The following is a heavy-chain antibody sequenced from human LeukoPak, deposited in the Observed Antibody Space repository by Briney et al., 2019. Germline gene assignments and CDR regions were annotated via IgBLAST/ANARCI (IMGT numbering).Heavy chain of an antibody. CDR1: GYTFTGYY. Sequence: ASVKVSCKASGYTFTGYYMHWVRQAPGQGLEWTGWINPNSGGTNYAQKFQGRVTMTRDTSISTAYMELSRLRSDDTAVYYCARAPHGIYCSSTSCYYYYYGMDVWGQGTTVTVSS. V-gene: IGHV1-2*02. D-gene: IGHD2-2*01. J-gene: IGHJ6*02. CDR3: ARAPHGIYCSSTSCYYYYYGMDV. CDR2: INPNSGGT.